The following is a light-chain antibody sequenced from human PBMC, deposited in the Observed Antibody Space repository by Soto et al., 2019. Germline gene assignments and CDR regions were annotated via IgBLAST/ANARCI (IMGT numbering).Light chain of an antibody. V-gene: IGKV1-39*01. CDR3: QQSYSTPYT. J-gene: IGKJ2*01. CDR1: QSVSSH. Sequence: DIQMTQSPSSLSASVGDRVTITCRASQSVSSHLNWYQQKSGKAPNLLIHVASSLHSGVPSRFSGSGSGTDFTLTISSLQPEDFATYYCQQSYSTPYTFGQGTKLEIK. CDR2: VAS.